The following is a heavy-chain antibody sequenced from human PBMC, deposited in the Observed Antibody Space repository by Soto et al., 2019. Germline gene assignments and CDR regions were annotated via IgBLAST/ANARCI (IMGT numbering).Heavy chain of an antibody. J-gene: IGHJ6*02. CDR2: IYSGGST. D-gene: IGHD4-17*01. Sequence: PGGSLRLSCAASGFTVSSNYMSWVRQAPGKGLEWVSVIYSGGSTYYADSVKGRFTISRDNSKNTLYLQMNSLRAEDTAVYYCARVGLRAYYGMDVWGQGTTVTVSS. V-gene: IGHV3-53*01. CDR1: GFTVSSNY. CDR3: ARVGLRAYYGMDV.